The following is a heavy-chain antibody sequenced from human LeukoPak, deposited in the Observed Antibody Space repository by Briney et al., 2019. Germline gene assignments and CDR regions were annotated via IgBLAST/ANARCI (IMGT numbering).Heavy chain of an antibody. CDR3: ARHVGIVGADGYIDY. J-gene: IGHJ4*02. Sequence: RGESLKISCKGSGYSFTSYWIGWVRQMPGKGLEWMGIINPGDSDTRYSPSFQGQVTISADKSISTAYLQWSSLKASDTAMYYCARHVGIVGADGYIDYWGQGTLVTVSS. CDR1: GYSFTSYW. CDR2: INPGDSDT. V-gene: IGHV5-51*01. D-gene: IGHD1-26*01.